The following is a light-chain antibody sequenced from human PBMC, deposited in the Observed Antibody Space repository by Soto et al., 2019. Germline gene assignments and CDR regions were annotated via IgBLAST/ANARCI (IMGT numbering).Light chain of an antibody. CDR3: QQRSNWPGT. CDR2: DAS. J-gene: IGKJ1*01. CDR1: QSVNIN. Sequence: EIVMTQSPATLSVSPGGRATLSCRASQSVNINLAWYQQKPGQSPRLLIYDASNKATGIPARFSGSGSGTDFTLTISSLDPQDFAVYYCQQRSNWPGTFGQGTKVDIK. V-gene: IGKV3-11*01.